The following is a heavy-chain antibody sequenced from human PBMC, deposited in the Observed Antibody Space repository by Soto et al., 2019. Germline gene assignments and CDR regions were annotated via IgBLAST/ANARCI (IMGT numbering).Heavy chain of an antibody. J-gene: IGHJ6*02. CDR3: ARGNYSYYYYYYGLDV. CDR2: IYNSGST. CDR1: GGSISSGDYY. D-gene: IGHD1-7*01. Sequence: QVHLQESGPGLLKPSQTLCLTCSVSGGSISSGDYYWSWIRQPPGKGLEWFGYIYNSGSTYYNPSLKSRLTTSVDTSKNQFSLKLSSVTAADTAVYYCARGNYSYYYYYYGLDVWGQGTTVTVSS. V-gene: IGHV4-30-4*01.